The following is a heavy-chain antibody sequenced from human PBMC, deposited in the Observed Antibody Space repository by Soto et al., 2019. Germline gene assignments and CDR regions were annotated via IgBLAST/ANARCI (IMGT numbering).Heavy chain of an antibody. Sequence: GASLKVSCKASGYTFTSYAMHWVRQAPGQRLEWMGWINAGNGNTKYSQKFQGRVTITRDTSASTAYMELSSLRSEDTAVYYCARDDCTNGVCYTGNWFDPWGQGTLVTVSS. CDR1: GYTFTSYA. D-gene: IGHD2-8*01. CDR3: ARDDCTNGVCYTGNWFDP. J-gene: IGHJ5*02. V-gene: IGHV1-3*01. CDR2: INAGNGNT.